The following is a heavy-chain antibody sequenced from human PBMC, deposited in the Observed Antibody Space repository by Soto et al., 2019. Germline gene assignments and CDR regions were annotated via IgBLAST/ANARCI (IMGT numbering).Heavy chain of an antibody. J-gene: IGHJ5*02. CDR3: ARHNLEENMITFGGVIVTRFDP. CDR1: GGSISSSSYY. CDR2: IYYSGST. D-gene: IGHD3-16*02. Sequence: SETLSLTCTVSGGSISSSSYYWGWIRQPPGKGLEWIGSIYYSGSTYYNPSLKSRVTISVDTSKDQFSLKLSSVTAADTAVYYCARHNLEENMITFGGVIVTRFDPWGQGTLVTVSS. V-gene: IGHV4-39*01.